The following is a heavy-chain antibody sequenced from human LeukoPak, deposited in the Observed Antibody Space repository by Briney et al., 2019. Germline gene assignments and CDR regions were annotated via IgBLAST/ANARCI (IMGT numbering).Heavy chain of an antibody. J-gene: IGHJ4*02. CDR2: ISYDGSNK. Sequence: GRSLRVSCAASGFTFSSFGMHWVRQAPGKGLEWVAVISYDGSNKYYADFVKGRFTISRDNSKNTLYLQMNSLRTEDTAVYYCVKGYYGYDFWSGGDYWGQGTLVIVSS. D-gene: IGHD3-3*01. CDR3: VKGYYGYDFWSGGDY. V-gene: IGHV3-30*18. CDR1: GFTFSSFG.